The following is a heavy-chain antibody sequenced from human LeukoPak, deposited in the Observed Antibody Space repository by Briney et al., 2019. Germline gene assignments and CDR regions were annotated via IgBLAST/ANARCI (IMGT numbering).Heavy chain of an antibody. J-gene: IGHJ5*02. D-gene: IGHD1-14*01. Sequence: SETLSLTCTVSGGSINSYYWSWTRQPPGKGLEWIGYIYYSGSTNYNPSLKSRVTISVDTSKNQFSLKLSSVTAADTAVYYCARSGATGWFDPWGQGALVTVSS. CDR3: ARSGATGWFDP. CDR1: GGSINSYY. V-gene: IGHV4-59*01. CDR2: IYYSGST.